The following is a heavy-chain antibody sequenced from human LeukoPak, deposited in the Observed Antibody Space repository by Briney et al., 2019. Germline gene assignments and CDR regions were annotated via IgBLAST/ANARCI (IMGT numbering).Heavy chain of an antibody. CDR1: GFTFSDYY. Sequence: GGSLRLSCAASGFTFSDYYMTWIRLAPGKGPEYISYISGLGSETFYADSVKGRFTISRDNGRNALYLKMSTLRGEDMAVYYCARGQWLDYWGQGTLVAVSS. CDR2: ISGLGSET. V-gene: IGHV3-11*01. CDR3: ARGQWLDY. J-gene: IGHJ4*02. D-gene: IGHD6-19*01.